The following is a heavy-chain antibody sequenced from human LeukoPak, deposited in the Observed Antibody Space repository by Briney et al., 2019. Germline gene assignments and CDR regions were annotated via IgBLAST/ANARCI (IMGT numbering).Heavy chain of an antibody. CDR1: GYTFTSYD. J-gene: IGHJ4*02. V-gene: IGHV1-8*01. CDR2: MNPNSGNT. CDR3: ARGARGYCSGGSCLYDY. Sequence: GASVKVSCKASGYTFTSYDINWVRQATGQGLEWMGWMNPNSGNTGFAQKFQGRVAMTRNTSISTAYMELSSLRYADTAVYYCARGARGYCSGGSCLYDYWGQGTLVTVSS. D-gene: IGHD2-15*01.